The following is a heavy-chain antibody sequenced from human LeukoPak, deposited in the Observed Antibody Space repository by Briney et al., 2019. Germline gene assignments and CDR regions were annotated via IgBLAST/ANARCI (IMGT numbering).Heavy chain of an antibody. CDR3: AELGITMIGGV. V-gene: IGHV3-48*04. Sequence: GGSLRLSCAASGFTFSSYRMNWVRQAPGKWLEWVSYISSSGSTIYYADSVKGRFTISRDNAKNSLYLQMNSLRAEDTAVYYCAELGITMIGGVWGKGTTVTISS. D-gene: IGHD3-10*02. CDR2: ISSSGSTI. CDR1: GFTFSSYR. J-gene: IGHJ6*04.